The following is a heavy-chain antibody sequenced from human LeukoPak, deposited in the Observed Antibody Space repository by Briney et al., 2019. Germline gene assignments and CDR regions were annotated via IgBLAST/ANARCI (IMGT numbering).Heavy chain of an antibody. CDR2: MNPNSGNT. D-gene: IGHD1-26*01. J-gene: IGHJ4*02. V-gene: IGHV1-8*01. CDR1: GYPFTSYD. Sequence: ASVKASCKASGYPFTSYDINWVRQATGQGLEWMGWMNPNSGNTAYAQKSQGRVTMTRNTSISTAYMELSSLRSEDTAVYYCARDNPLPYSGSYSYWGQGTLVTVSS. CDR3: ARDNPLPYSGSYSY.